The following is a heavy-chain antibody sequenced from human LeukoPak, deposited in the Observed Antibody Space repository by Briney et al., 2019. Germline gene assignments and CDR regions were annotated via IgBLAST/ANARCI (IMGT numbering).Heavy chain of an antibody. V-gene: IGHV4-59*12. CDR1: GGSISSYY. CDR3: ARGAPHDYGDYVDY. Sequence: SETLSLTCTVSGGSISSYYWSWIRQPPGKGLEWIGYIYYSGSTNYNPSLKSRVTISVDTSKNQFSLKLSSVTAADTAVYYCARGAPHDYGDYVDYWGQGTLVTVSS. D-gene: IGHD4-17*01. J-gene: IGHJ4*02. CDR2: IYYSGST.